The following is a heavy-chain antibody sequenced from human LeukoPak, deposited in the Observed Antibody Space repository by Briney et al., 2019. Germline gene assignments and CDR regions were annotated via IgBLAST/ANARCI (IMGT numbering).Heavy chain of an antibody. Sequence: ASVKVSCKASDYTFTSYGISWVRQAPGQGPEWMGWINTHSGGTKYAQKFQGRVTMTRDTSISTAYMELSRLRSDDTAVYYCAREGDVVADVNWFDPWGQGTLVTVSS. CDR3: AREGDVVADVNWFDP. V-gene: IGHV1-2*02. J-gene: IGHJ5*02. D-gene: IGHD2-15*01. CDR1: DYTFTSYG. CDR2: INTHSGGT.